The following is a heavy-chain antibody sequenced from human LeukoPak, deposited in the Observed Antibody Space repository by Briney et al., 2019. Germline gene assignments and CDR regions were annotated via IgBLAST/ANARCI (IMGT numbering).Heavy chain of an antibody. CDR1: GFTFSSYA. D-gene: IGHD3-16*02. Sequence: GGSLRLSCAASGFTFSSYAMSWVRQAPGKGLEWVSAISGSGGSTYYADSVKGRFTISRDNSKNTLYLQMNSLRAEDTAVYYCAKDPVWGSYRLAEYFQHWGQGTLVTVSS. CDR3: AKDPVWGSYRLAEYFQH. J-gene: IGHJ1*01. CDR2: ISGSGGST. V-gene: IGHV3-23*01.